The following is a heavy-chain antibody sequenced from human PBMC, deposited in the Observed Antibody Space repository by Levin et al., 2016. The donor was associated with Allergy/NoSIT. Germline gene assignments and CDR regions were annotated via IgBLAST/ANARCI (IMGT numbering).Heavy chain of an antibody. CDR2: IYDSGST. Sequence: SETLSLTCTVSGGSISRGDSYWSWIRQPPGKGLEWIGYIYDSGSTYYTPSLKSRLTMSVDTSKNQVSLKLSSVTAADTAVYYCARDGDGPGDSEYWGQGTLVTVSS. D-gene: IGHD2-21*01. V-gene: IGHV4-30-4*01. CDR3: ARDGDGPGDSEY. CDR1: GGSISRGDSY. J-gene: IGHJ4*02.